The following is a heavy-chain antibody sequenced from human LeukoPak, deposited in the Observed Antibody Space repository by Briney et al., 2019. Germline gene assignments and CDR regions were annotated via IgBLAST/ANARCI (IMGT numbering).Heavy chain of an antibody. V-gene: IGHV3-23*01. J-gene: IGHJ4*02. D-gene: IGHD4-23*01. CDR2: ISGSGGTT. CDR3: AKRWQGNSRALDY. CDR1: GFTFSDYA. Sequence: GGSLRLSCAASGFTFSDYAITWVRQAPGKGLEWVSAISGSGGTTYYADSVKGRFAISRDNSKNTLYLQMNSLRAEDTAIYFCAKRWQGNSRALDYWGQGTLVTVSS.